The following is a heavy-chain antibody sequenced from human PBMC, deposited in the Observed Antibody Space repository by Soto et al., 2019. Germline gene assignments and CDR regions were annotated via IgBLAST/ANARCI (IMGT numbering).Heavy chain of an antibody. CDR3: AAPRDEYGSGVSWFTYGMDI. CDR1: GFTFGDFA. V-gene: IGHV3-23*01. D-gene: IGHD3-10*01. CDR2: LDGAGGST. J-gene: IGHJ6*02. Sequence: PGGSLRLACLASGFTFGDFAMTWVRHVPGRGLEWVASLDGAGGSTYYAESVRGRFSISRDNSQNTLFLQMKILTVDDTAIYYCAAPRDEYGSGVSWFTYGMDIWGQGTTVTVSS.